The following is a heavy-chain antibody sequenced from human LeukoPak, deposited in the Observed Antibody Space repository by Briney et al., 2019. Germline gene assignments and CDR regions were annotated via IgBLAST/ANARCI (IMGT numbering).Heavy chain of an antibody. J-gene: IGHJ4*02. CDR1: GFTFSSYS. Sequence: KTGGSLRLSCAASGFTFSSYSMNWVRQAPGKGLEWVSSISSSSSYIYYADSVKGRFTISRDNAKNSLYLRMNSLRAEDTAVYYCARDETTVTADYWGQGTLVTVSS. CDR3: ARDETTVTADY. D-gene: IGHD4-17*01. V-gene: IGHV3-21*01. CDR2: ISSSSSYI.